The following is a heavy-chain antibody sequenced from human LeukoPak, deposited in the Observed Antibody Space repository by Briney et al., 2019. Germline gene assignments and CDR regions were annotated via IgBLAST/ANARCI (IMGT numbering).Heavy chain of an antibody. CDR2: INPNSGGT. CDR1: GYTFTDYY. Sequence: ASVRVSCKASGYTFTDYYIRWVRQAPGQGLEWMGWINPNSGGTNYAQNFQGRVTMTRDTSISTAYMELSRLRSDDTAVYYCARDLELWGQPNLVAVSS. CDR3: ARDLEL. V-gene: IGHV1-2*02. J-gene: IGHJ5*02.